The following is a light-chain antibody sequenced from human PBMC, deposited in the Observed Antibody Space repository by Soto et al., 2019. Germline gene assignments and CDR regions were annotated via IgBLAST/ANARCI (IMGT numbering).Light chain of an antibody. J-gene: IGKJ2*01. CDR2: DAS. CDR1: QSVSSY. Sequence: EIVLTQSPATLSLSPGERATLSCRASQSVSSYLAWYQQKPGQAPRLLIYDASNRATGIPARFSGSGSGQDFTLTIISLEPEDFAVYSCQQRRNWPLTFGQGTKLEIK. V-gene: IGKV3-11*01. CDR3: QQRRNWPLT.